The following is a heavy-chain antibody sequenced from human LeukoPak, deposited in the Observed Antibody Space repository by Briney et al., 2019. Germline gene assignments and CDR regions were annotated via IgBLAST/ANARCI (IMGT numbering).Heavy chain of an antibody. D-gene: IGHD2-2*01. V-gene: IGHV4-4*07. Sequence: PSETLSLTCSVSGGSISSYYWSWIRQPAGKGLEWFGRTDISGNTDYNPSLKSRVTMSVDTSKNPFSLKLNSVTAADTAVYYCASEHPVPHCSSTSCYEGGFDPWGQGTLVTVSS. J-gene: IGHJ5*02. CDR3: ASEHPVPHCSSTSCYEGGFDP. CDR2: TDISGNT. CDR1: GGSISSYY.